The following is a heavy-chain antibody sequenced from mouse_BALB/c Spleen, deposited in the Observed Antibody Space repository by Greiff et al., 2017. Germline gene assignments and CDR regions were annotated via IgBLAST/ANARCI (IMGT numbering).Heavy chain of an antibody. Sequence: VQLHQSGAELVKPGASVKLSCKASGYTFTSYWMHWVKQRPGQGLEWIGEINPSNGRTNYNEKFKSKATLTVDKSSSTAYMQLSSLTSEDSAVYYCARSPPYYGNYHYYAMDYWGQGTSVTVSS. J-gene: IGHJ4*01. D-gene: IGHD2-10*01. CDR1: GYTFTSYW. CDR3: ARSPPYYGNYHYYAMDY. CDR2: INPSNGRT. V-gene: IGHV1S81*02.